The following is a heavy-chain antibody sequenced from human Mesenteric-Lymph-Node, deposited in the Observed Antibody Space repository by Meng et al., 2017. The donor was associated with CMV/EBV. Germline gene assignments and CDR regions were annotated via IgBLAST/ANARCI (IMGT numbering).Heavy chain of an antibody. D-gene: IGHD2-8*01. CDR2: IYHSGST. CDR3: ARATVWSTNYLYFDY. CDR1: GGSISSSNW. J-gene: IGHJ4*02. Sequence: SETLSLTCAVSGGSISSSNWWRWVRQPPGKGLEWIGEIYHSGSTNYNPSLKSRVTISVDTSKNQFSLKLSSVTAADTAVYYCARATVWSTNYLYFDYWGQGTLVTVSS. V-gene: IGHV4-4*02.